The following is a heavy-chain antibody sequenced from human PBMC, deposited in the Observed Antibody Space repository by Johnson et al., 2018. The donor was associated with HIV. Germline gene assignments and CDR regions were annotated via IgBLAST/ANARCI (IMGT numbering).Heavy chain of an antibody. Sequence: QVQLVESGGGVVRPGESLRLSCAASGFTFSSYGMHWVRQAPGKGLEWVAVISYDGSNKYYADSVKGRFTISRDNSKNTLYLQMNSLRAEDTAVYYCAKCGDADAFDIWGQGTMVTVSS. V-gene: IGHV3-30*18. CDR1: GFTFSSYG. D-gene: IGHD3-10*01. CDR2: ISYDGSNK. J-gene: IGHJ3*02. CDR3: AKCGDADAFDI.